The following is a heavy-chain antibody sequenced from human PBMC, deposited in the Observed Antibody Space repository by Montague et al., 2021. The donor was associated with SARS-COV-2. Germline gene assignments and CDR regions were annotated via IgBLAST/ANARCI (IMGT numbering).Heavy chain of an antibody. CDR1: GFKFSDYI. Sequence: SLSLSWAASGFKFSDYILHWVRQAPGKGLEWVSVTCDIGGGKFDADSVGGRFTISRDISKNTLYLEMNSLRVEDTAVYYCAKNLHAGTFVRWGCSFDYRGQGTMVTVSA. J-gene: IGHJ4*02. CDR3: AKNLHAGTFVRWGCSFDY. V-gene: IGHV3-33*03. CDR2: TCDIGGGK. D-gene: IGHD3-16*01.